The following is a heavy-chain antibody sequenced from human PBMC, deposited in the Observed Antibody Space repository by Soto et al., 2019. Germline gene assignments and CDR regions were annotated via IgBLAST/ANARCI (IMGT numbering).Heavy chain of an antibody. V-gene: IGHV3-21*01. CDR1: GFTFGSYS. D-gene: IGHD6-6*01. J-gene: IGHJ6*02. Sequence: GGSLRLSCAASGFTFGSYSMNWVRQAPGKGLEWVSSISSSSSYIYYADSVKGRFTISRDNAKNSLYLQMNSLRAEDTAVYYCARDYGLRGYSSSSSPYYYYYGMDVWGQGTTVTVSS. CDR3: ARDYGLRGYSSSSSPYYYYYGMDV. CDR2: ISSSSSYI.